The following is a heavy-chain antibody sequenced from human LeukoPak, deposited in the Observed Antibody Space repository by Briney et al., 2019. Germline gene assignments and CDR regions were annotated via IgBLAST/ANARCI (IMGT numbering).Heavy chain of an antibody. V-gene: IGHV3-23*01. Sequence: QAGGSLRLSCAASGFTVSSNYMSWVRQAPGKGLEWVSAISGSGGSTYYADSVKGRFTISRDNSKNTLYLQMNSLRAEDTAVYYCAKAGVHYFDYWGQGTLVTVSS. J-gene: IGHJ4*02. D-gene: IGHD2-8*01. CDR3: AKAGVHYFDY. CDR1: GFTVSSNY. CDR2: ISGSGGST.